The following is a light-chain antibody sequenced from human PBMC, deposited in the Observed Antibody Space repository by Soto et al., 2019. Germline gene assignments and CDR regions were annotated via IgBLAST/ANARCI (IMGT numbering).Light chain of an antibody. Sequence: SYELTQPPSETVSPGQTASITCSGDKLGDKYACWYQQKPGQSPVLVIYQDSKRPSGIPERFSGSNSGNTATLTISGTQAMDEADYYCQAWDSSTAVFGTGTKLTVL. CDR3: QAWDSSTAV. CDR1: KLGDKY. J-gene: IGLJ1*01. CDR2: QDS. V-gene: IGLV3-1*01.